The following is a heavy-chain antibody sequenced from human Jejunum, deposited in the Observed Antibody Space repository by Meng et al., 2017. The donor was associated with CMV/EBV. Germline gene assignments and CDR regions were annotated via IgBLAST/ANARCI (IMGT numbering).Heavy chain of an antibody. CDR3: ARWSGTYYDY. J-gene: IGHJ4*02. D-gene: IGHD1-26*01. V-gene: IGHV3-66*01. CDR2: LYSSGIT. CDR1: GITVSGNY. Sequence: EGELVGSGGDWVQPGESLRLSCPASGITVSGNYMRWLRQAPGKGLEWVSILYSSGITYYADSVKGRFTISRDNSKNTLYFQMNTLRAEDTAVYYCARWSGTYYDYWGQGTLVTVSS.